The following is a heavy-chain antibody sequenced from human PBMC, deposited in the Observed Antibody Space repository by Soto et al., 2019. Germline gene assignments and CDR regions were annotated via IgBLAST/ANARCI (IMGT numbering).Heavy chain of an antibody. CDR3: ARARVVRGVITAYYFDY. V-gene: IGHV4-30-2*01. D-gene: IGHD3-10*01. CDR1: GGSISSGGYS. CDR2: IYHSGST. Sequence: KTSETLSLTCAVSGGSISSGGYSWSWIRQPPGKGLEWIGYIYHSGSTYYNPSLKSRVTISVDRSKNQFSLKLSSVTAADTAVYYCARARVVRGVITAYYFDYWGQGTLVTVSS. J-gene: IGHJ4*02.